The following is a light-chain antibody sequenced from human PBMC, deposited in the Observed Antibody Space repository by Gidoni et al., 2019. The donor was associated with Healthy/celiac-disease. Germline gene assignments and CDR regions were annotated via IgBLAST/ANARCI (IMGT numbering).Light chain of an antibody. CDR2: KAS. V-gene: IGKV1-5*03. CDR3: QQYNSYSYT. J-gene: IGKJ2*01. CDR1: QSISSW. Sequence: DIQTTQSPSTLSASVGDRVTITCRASQSISSWLAWYQQKPGKAPKLLIYKASSLESGVPSRFSGSGSGTEFTLTISCLQPDDFATYYCQQYNSYSYTFGQXTKLEIK.